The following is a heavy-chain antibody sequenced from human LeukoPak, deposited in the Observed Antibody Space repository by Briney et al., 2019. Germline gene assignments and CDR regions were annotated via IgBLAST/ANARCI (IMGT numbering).Heavy chain of an antibody. CDR3: AREVGINYYDGSGYYYFDY. CDR1: GGSFSGYY. D-gene: IGHD3-22*01. Sequence: TSETLSLTCAVYGGSFSGYYWSWIRQPPGKGLEWIGEINHSGSTNYNPSLKSRVTISVDKSKNQFSLKLSSVTAADTAVYYCAREVGINYYDGSGYYYFDYWGQGTLVTVSS. J-gene: IGHJ4*02. CDR2: INHSGST. V-gene: IGHV4-34*01.